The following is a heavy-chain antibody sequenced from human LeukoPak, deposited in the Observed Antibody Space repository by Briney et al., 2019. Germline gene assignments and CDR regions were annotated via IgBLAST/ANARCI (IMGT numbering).Heavy chain of an antibody. D-gene: IGHD4-17*01. V-gene: IGHV4-30-2*01. Sequence: SQTLSLTCTVSGGSISSGGYYWSWIRQPPGKGLEWIGYIYHSGSTYYTPSLKSRVTISVDRSKNQFSLKLSSVTAADTAVYYCAGTYDYGDYFWFDPWGQGTLVTVSS. CDR1: GGSISSGGYY. J-gene: IGHJ5*02. CDR3: AGTYDYGDYFWFDP. CDR2: IYHSGST.